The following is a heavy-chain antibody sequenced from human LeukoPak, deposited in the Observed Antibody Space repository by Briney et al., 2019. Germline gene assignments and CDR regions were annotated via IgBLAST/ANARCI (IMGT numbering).Heavy chain of an antibody. D-gene: IGHD3-16*01. CDR3: ARGDLHYHDSTRRGFDI. CDR2: ISSSGSTI. Sequence: TGGSLRLSCAASGFTFSSYEMNRVRQAPGKGLEWVSYISSSGSTIYYADSVKGRFTISRDNAKNSLYLQMNSLRAADTAVYYCARGDLHYHDSTRRGFDIWGQGTMVTVSS. V-gene: IGHV3-48*03. J-gene: IGHJ3*02. CDR1: GFTFSSYE.